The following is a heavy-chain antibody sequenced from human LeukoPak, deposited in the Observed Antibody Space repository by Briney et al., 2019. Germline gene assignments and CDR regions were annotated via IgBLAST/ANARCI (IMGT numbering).Heavy chain of an antibody. J-gene: IGHJ4*02. D-gene: IGHD6-6*01. V-gene: IGHV3-23*01. Sequence: CSGSSTYYAHSVKGRVTISRDNSNNTLYLQMNSLRAEDTAVYYCAKSRSSIAAALNYWGQGTLVTVSS. CDR3: AKSRSSIAAALNY. CDR2: CSGSST.